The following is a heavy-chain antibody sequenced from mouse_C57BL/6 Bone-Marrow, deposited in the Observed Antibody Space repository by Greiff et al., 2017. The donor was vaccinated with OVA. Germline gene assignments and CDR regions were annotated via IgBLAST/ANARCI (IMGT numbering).Heavy chain of an antibody. J-gene: IGHJ2*01. Sequence: QVHVKQSGAELAKPGASVKLSCKASGYTFTSYWMHWVKQRPGQGLEWIGYINPSSGYTKYNQKFKDKATLTADKSSSTAYMQLSSLTYEDSAVYYCASSGTVVALKFDYWGQGTTLTVSS. CDR3: ASSGTVVALKFDY. CDR1: GYTFTSYW. D-gene: IGHD1-1*01. V-gene: IGHV1-7*01. CDR2: INPSSGYT.